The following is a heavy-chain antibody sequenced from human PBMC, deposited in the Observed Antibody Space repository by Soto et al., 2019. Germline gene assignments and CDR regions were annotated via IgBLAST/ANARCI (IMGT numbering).Heavy chain of an antibody. V-gene: IGHV4-31*03. D-gene: IGHD7-27*01. CDR3: ARLRLAYPQPLGYYYYGMDV. CDR2: IYYSGST. J-gene: IGHJ6*02. Sequence: QVQLQESGPGLVKPSQTLSLTCTVSGGSISSGGYYWSWIRQHPGKGLEWIGYIYYSGSTYYNPSLMSRVTISVDTSKNQVSLKLSSVTAADTAVYYCARLRLAYPQPLGYYYYGMDVWGQGTTVTVSS. CDR1: GGSISSGGYY.